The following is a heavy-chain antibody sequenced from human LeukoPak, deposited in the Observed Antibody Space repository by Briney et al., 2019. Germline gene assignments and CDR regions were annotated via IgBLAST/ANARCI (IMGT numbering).Heavy chain of an antibody. V-gene: IGHV3-30*18. CDR2: ISYDGSNK. CDR1: GFIFSNFA. Sequence: PGGSLRLSCAASGFIFSNFAMHWVRQAPGKGLEWVAVISYDGSNKYYADSVKGRFTISRDNSKNTLYLQMNSLRAEDTAVYYCAKDIYGGNLRIYYYYGMDVWGQGTTVTVSS. CDR3: AKDIYGGNLRIYYYYGMDV. J-gene: IGHJ6*02. D-gene: IGHD4-23*01.